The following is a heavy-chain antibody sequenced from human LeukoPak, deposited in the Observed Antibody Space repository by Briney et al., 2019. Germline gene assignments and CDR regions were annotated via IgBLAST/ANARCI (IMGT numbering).Heavy chain of an antibody. CDR1: GGSFSGYY. CDR2: INHSGST. V-gene: IGHV4-34*01. Sequence: SETLSLTCAVSGGSFSGYYWTWIRQSPGKGLEWIGEINHSGSTNYNPSLVRRVTMSVDTSKNQFSLNLTAVTAADTAVYYCARARRGYVRLDYWGQGTLVTVSS. J-gene: IGHJ4*02. CDR3: ARARRGYVRLDY. D-gene: IGHD5-12*01.